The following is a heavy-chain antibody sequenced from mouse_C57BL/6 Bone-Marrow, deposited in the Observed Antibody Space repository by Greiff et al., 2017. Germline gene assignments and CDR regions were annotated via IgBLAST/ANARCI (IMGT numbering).Heavy chain of an antibody. J-gene: IGHJ4*01. CDR1: GFTFSDYY. D-gene: IGHD2-2*01. V-gene: IGHV5-16*01. Sequence: DVKLVESEGGLVQPGSSMKLSCTASGFTFSDYYMAWVRQVPEKGLEWVANINYDGSSTYYLDSLKSRFIISRDNAKNILYLQMSSLKSEDTATYYCARVYYGYDVTGYYAMDYGGQGTSVTVSS. CDR3: ARVYYGYDVTGYYAMDY. CDR2: INYDGSST.